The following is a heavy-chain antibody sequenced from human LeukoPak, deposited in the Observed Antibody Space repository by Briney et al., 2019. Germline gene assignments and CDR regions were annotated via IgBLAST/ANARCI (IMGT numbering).Heavy chain of an antibody. V-gene: IGHV4-31*03. CDR1: GGSISSGGYY. J-gene: IGHJ3*02. CDR2: IYYSGST. D-gene: IGHD2-15*01. CDR3: ARGVPYCSGGSCYLRAFDI. Sequence: SETLSLTCTVSGGSISSGGYYWSWIRQHPGKGLEWIGYIYYSGSTYYNPSLKSRVTISVDTSKNQFSLKLSSVTAADTAVYYCARGVPYCSGGSCYLRAFDIWGQGTMVTVSS.